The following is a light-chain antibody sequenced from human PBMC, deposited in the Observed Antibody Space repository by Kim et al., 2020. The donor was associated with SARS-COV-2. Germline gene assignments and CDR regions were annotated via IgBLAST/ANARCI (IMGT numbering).Light chain of an antibody. Sequence: LSPGERATLSCKTSQSVSVYLAWYQQKPGQPPRLFIVNAASRATGIPARFSGSGSGTDFTLTISNLEPEDFAVYYCQQRVNWPFTFGGGTKVDIK. V-gene: IGKV3-11*01. CDR2: NAA. J-gene: IGKJ4*01. CDR3: QQRVNWPFT. CDR1: QSVSVY.